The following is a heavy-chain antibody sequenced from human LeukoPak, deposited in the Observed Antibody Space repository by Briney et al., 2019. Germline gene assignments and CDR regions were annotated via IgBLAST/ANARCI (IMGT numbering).Heavy chain of an antibody. CDR1: GFAFDDYG. CDR2: LNLKGGST. J-gene: IGHJ4*02. CDR3: ARDRNWNAYYFDY. Sequence: GGSLRLSCAASGFAFDDYGMSWVRQAPGKGLDWVSGLNLKGGSTGYADSVKGRFTISRDNAKNSLYLQMNRLRAEDTALYYCARDRNWNAYYFDYWGQGTLVTVSS. D-gene: IGHD1-20*01. V-gene: IGHV3-20*04.